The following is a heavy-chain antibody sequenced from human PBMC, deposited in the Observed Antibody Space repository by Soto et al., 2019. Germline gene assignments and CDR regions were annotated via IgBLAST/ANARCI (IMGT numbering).Heavy chain of an antibody. Sequence: GASVQVSCTASGYTYTSNGISWVRQAPGQGLEWMGWISAYNGNTNYAQKLQGRVTMTTDTSTSTAYMELRSLRSDDTAVYYCARDQEWAYGDDAIRSSYSAMAVRGNRSTVTVSA. CDR1: GYTYTSNG. CDR2: ISAYNGNT. D-gene: IGHD4-17*01. J-gene: IGHJ6*04. V-gene: IGHV1-18*01. CDR3: ARDQEWAYGDDAIRSSYSAMAV.